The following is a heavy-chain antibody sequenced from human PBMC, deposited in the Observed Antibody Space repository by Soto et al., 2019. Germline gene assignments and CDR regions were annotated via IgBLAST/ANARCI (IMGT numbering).Heavy chain of an antibody. CDR2: SRDKVHSHTT. CDR3: ARGVVSTGYFDY. D-gene: IGHD5-12*01. J-gene: IGHJ4*02. V-gene: IGHV3-72*01. CDR1: GFTFSDHY. Sequence: EVQLAESGGGLVQPGGSLRLSCAASGFTFSDHYMDWVRHAPGTGLEWVGRSRDKVHSHTTEYAASVKGRFTISRGDSENSLYLQMNSLKTEDTAVYYCARGVVSTGYFDYWGQGTLVTVSS.